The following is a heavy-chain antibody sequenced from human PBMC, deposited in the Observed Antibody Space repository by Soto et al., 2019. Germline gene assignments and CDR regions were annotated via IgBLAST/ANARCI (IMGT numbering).Heavy chain of an antibody. CDR1: GYSFINYW. V-gene: IGHV5-51*01. D-gene: IGHD6-19*01. CDR3: ARITQWLATPINY. J-gene: IGHJ4*02. CDR2: VYPADSDT. Sequence: PGESLKISCKGSGYSFINYWIVWVRQMPGKGLEWMGVVYPADSDTRYSPSFQGQVTISADKSISTAYLQWSSLKASDTAMYYCARITQWLATPINYWGQGTQVTVSS.